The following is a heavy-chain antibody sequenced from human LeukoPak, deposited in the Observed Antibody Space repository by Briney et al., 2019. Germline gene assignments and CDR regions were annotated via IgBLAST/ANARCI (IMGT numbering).Heavy chain of an antibody. CDR2: IKSKTDGGTT. V-gene: IGHV3-15*01. Sequence: PGGPLRLSCAASGFTFSNAWMSWVRQAPGKGLEWVGRIKSKTDGGTTDYAAPVKGRFTISRDDSKNTLYLQMNSLKTEDTAVYYCTTSRGQWLMIYWGQGTLVTVSS. CDR3: TTSRGQWLMIY. CDR1: GFTFSNAW. J-gene: IGHJ4*02. D-gene: IGHD6-19*01.